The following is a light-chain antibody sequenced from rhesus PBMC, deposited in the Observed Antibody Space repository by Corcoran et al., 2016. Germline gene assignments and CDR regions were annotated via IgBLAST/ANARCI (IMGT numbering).Light chain of an antibody. Sequence: AALTQPRSVSRSPGQSVTFSCTGTSSDIGGYSYVSWYQHHPGTAPKLMIYEVRKRPSGVSDRFSGSKSGNTASLTSSGLPAEDEADYYCSSEAGSNAFIFGAGTRLTVL. J-gene: IGLJ1*01. CDR2: EVR. CDR3: SSEAGSNAFI. CDR1: SSDIGGYSY. V-gene: IGLV2-32*02.